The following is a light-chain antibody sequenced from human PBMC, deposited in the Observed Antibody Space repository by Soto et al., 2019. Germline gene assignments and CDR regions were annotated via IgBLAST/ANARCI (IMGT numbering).Light chain of an antibody. J-gene: IGKJ5*01. Sequence: DIHMTQSPSSLSSSLVDRVAITCRASQSISSYLNWYQQKPGKAPKLLIYAASSLQSGVPSRFSGSGSGTDFTLTISSLQPEDFATYYCQQSYSTPHTFGQGTRLEIK. CDR1: QSISSY. CDR2: AAS. CDR3: QQSYSTPHT. V-gene: IGKV1-39*01.